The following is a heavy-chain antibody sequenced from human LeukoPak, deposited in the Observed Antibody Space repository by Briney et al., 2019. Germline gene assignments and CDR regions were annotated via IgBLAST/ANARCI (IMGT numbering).Heavy chain of an antibody. Sequence: GSLRLSCAASGFTFSCFAMSWVRRTPGKGLEWVSGISGSGDNTLYAASVKGRFTISRDNSKNTLYLEMNSLRAEDTAIYYCAKMKGHPLQKYYMDVWGQGTTVTVSS. CDR1: GFTFSCFA. J-gene: IGHJ6*01. V-gene: IGHV3-23*01. CDR3: AKMKGHPLQKYYMDV. CDR2: ISGSGDNT. D-gene: IGHD2/OR15-2a*01.